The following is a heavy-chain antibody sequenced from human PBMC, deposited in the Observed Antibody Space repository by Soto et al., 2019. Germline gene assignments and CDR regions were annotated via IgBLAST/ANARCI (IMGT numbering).Heavy chain of an antibody. V-gene: IGHV3-30*18. CDR2: ISYDGSNK. CDR3: ANAGVVPAATEPNDY. Sequence: VQLVESGGGVVQPGRSLRLSCAASGFTFSSYGMHWVRQGPRKGLEWVAVISYDGSNKYYADSVKGRFTISRDNSKNSLYLQMNNLTAEDTAVYYCANAGVVPAATEPNDYWGQGTLVTVSS. CDR1: GFTFSSYG. D-gene: IGHD2-2*01. J-gene: IGHJ4*02.